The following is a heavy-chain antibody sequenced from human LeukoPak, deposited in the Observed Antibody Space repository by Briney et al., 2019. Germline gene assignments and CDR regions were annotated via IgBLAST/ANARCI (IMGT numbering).Heavy chain of an antibody. J-gene: IGHJ5*02. Sequence: GGSLRLSCAASGFTFSLHIMHWVRQAPGKGLEWVAVIGKNGNNEFYADSVRGRFLISRDNSKNTLHLQMNSLTPDDTAVYFCVRRSEGLDPWGQGTLLTVSS. CDR3: VRRSEGLDP. V-gene: IGHV3-30*03. CDR2: IGKNGNNE. D-gene: IGHD5-12*01. CDR1: GFTFSLHI.